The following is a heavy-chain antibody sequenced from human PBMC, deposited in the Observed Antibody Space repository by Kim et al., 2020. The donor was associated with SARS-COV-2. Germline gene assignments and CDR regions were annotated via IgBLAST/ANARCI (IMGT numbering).Heavy chain of an antibody. CDR2: GGTT. J-gene: IGHJ6*02. CDR3: TRGHYGT. Sequence: GGTTDYATPVRGRFTISRDDSKSMLYLQMNSLKTEDTAVYFCTRGHYGTWGQGTTVTVYS. V-gene: IGHV3-15*01. D-gene: IGHD3-16*01.